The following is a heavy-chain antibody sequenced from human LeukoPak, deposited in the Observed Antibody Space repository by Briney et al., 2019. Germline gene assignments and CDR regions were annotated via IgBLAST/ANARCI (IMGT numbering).Heavy chain of an antibody. D-gene: IGHD3/OR15-3a*01. Sequence: KSGGSLRLSCAASGFTFSIYSMNWVRQAPGKGLEWVSSISSSSSYIYYADSVKGRFTISRDNAKNSLYLQMNSLRAEDTAVYYCARDGHDPDDAFDIWGQGTMVTVSS. CDR3: ARDGHDPDDAFDI. CDR2: ISSSSSYI. V-gene: IGHV3-21*01. CDR1: GFTFSIYS. J-gene: IGHJ3*02.